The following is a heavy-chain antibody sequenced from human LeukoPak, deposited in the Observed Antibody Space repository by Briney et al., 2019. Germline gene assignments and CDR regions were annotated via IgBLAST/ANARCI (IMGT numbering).Heavy chain of an antibody. CDR1: GYSFTSYW. CDR2: IYPSDSGT. J-gene: IGHJ4*02. D-gene: IGHD3-10*01. V-gene: IGHV5-51*01. Sequence: PGESLKISCKGTGYSFTSYWIGWVRQMPGKGLEWMGIIYPSDSGTKYSPSFQGQVTISADKSINTAYLQWSTLEDSDASKYYTSRQIYYGSGSYSDYWGQGTLVTVSS. CDR3: SRQIYYGSGSYSDY.